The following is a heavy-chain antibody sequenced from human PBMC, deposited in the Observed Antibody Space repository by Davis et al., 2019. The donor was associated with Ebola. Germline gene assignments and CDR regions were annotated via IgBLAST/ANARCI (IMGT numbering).Heavy chain of an antibody. CDR3: ARDRPVGTTLFDY. D-gene: IGHD1-7*01. Sequence: ASVKVSCKPSGSAFTGYYMNWVRQAPGQGLEWMGRINPNSGGTNYAQKFQGRVTMTRDTSISTAYMELSRLSSDDTAVYYCARDRPVGTTLFDYWGQGTLVTVSS. J-gene: IGHJ4*02. CDR2: INPNSGGT. CDR1: GSAFTGYY. V-gene: IGHV1-2*06.